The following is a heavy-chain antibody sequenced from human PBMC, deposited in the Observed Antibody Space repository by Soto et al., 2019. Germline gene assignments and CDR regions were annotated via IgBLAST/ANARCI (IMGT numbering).Heavy chain of an antibody. J-gene: IGHJ4*02. CDR3: ARAGAAAIAIDY. Sequence: SETLSLTCTVSGGSISSYYWSWIRQPPGKGLEWIGYIYYSGSTNYNPSLKSRVTISVDTSKNQFSLKLSSVTAADTAVYYCARAGAAAIAIDYWGQGTLVTVS. CDR2: IYYSGST. CDR1: GGSISSYY. D-gene: IGHD2-2*02. V-gene: IGHV4-59*01.